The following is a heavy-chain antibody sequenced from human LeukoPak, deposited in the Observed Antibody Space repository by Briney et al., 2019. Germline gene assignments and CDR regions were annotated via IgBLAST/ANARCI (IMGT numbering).Heavy chain of an antibody. Sequence: SGTLSLTCAVYGGSFSGYYWSWIRQPPGKGLEWIGEINHSGSTNYNPSLKSRVTISVDTSKNQFSLKLSSVTAADTAVYYCARSELYNWNSGWFDPWGQGTLVTVSS. CDR2: INHSGST. J-gene: IGHJ5*02. V-gene: IGHV4-34*01. CDR1: GGSFSGYY. D-gene: IGHD1-7*01. CDR3: ARSELYNWNSGWFDP.